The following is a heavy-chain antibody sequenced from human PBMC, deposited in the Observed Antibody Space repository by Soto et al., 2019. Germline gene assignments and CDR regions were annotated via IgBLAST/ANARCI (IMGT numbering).Heavy chain of an antibody. V-gene: IGHV3-11*01. Sequence: PGRSLRLSCAASGFTFSDYYMSWIRQAPGKGLEWVSSITSSGSTTYYTDSVKGRFTISRDNAKNSLYLQMNSLRAEDTAVYYCARERYSYGPYYFDYWGQGTLVTVSS. CDR3: ARERYSYGPYYFDY. CDR2: ITSSGSTT. CDR1: GFTFSDYY. J-gene: IGHJ4*02. D-gene: IGHD5-18*01.